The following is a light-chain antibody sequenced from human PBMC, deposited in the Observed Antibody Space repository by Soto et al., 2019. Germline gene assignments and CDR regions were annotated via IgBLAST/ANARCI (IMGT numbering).Light chain of an antibody. CDR3: QHGYSTPLT. J-gene: IGKJ4*01. CDR1: QSISTY. CDR2: AAS. V-gene: IGKV1-39*01. Sequence: DIQMTQSPYYLSASVGDRVTITCRASQSISTYLHWYQQKPGKAPNLLIYAASTLQSGVPSRFSGSGSGTDFTLTISSLQPEDFATYFCQHGYSTPLTFGGGTKVDIK.